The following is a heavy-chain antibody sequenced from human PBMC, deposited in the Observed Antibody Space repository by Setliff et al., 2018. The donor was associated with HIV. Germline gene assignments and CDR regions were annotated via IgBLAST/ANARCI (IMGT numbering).Heavy chain of an antibody. CDR3: ARDISPSGSYHKWYAFDI. Sequence: ASVKVSCKASGFTFTDSAVQWVRQTRGQRLEWMGWMNPNSGNTGYAQKFQGRVTMTRDTSTSTVYMELSSLRSEDTAVYYCARDISPSGSYHKWYAFDIWGQGTMVTVSS. V-gene: IGHV1-8*01. CDR2: MNPNSGNT. CDR1: GFTFTDSA. J-gene: IGHJ3*02. D-gene: IGHD1-26*01.